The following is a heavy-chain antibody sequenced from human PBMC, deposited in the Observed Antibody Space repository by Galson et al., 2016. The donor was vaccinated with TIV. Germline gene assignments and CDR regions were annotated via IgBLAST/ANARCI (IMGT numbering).Heavy chain of an antibody. D-gene: IGHD3-3*01. CDR2: IGTAGDT. V-gene: IGHV3-13*01. J-gene: IGHJ6*03. Sequence: SLRLSCAASGFTFSNNDMHWVRQATGKGLEWVSGIGTAGDTYYEGSVKGRLTISRENAKNSLYLQMNSLKAGDTAVYYCARKALFGYYYIDVWGKGTTVTVSS. CDR1: GFTFSNND. CDR3: ARKALFGYYYIDV.